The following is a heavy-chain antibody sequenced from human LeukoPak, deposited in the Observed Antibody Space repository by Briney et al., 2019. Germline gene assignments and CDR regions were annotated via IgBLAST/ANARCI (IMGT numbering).Heavy chain of an antibody. J-gene: IGHJ4*02. CDR3: ASYYGGHFDY. CDR2: IYYSGST. CDR1: GGSISSYY. Sequence: SETLSLTCTVSGGSISSYYWSWIRQPPGKGLEWIGYIYYSGSTNYNPSLKSRVTISVDTSRNQFSLKLSSVTAADTAVYYCASYYGGHFDYWGQGTLVTVSS. D-gene: IGHD4-23*01. V-gene: IGHV4-59*01.